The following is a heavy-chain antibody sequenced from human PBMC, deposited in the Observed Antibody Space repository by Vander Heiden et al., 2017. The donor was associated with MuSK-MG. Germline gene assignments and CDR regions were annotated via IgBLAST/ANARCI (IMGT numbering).Heavy chain of an antibody. CDR1: GFTVSSNY. Sequence: EVQLVESGGGLVQPGGSLRLSCAASGFTVSSNYTSWVRQAPGKGLEWVSVIYSGGSTYYADSVKGRFTISRHNSKNTLYLQMNSLRAEDTAVYYCARSTQAVAGKPDYFDYWGQGTLVTVSS. CDR3: ARSTQAVAGKPDYFDY. J-gene: IGHJ4*02. V-gene: IGHV3-53*04. CDR2: IYSGGST. D-gene: IGHD6-19*01.